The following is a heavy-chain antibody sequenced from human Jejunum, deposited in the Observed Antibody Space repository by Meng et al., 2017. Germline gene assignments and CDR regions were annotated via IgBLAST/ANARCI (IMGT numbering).Heavy chain of an antibody. CDR1: GGSISGYF. D-gene: IGHD1-26*01. CDR2: FTRGGAT. CDR3: ARHEVDFDN. J-gene: IGHJ4*02. Sequence: QLQQLGAGLLKASATLSLTCAVYGGSISGYFCSWSRQAPGEGLEWGWEFTRGGATNYNPSLKSRVTISADTSKYQFSLTLSSVSAADTAVYYCARHEVDFDNWGQGTLVTVSS. V-gene: IGHV4-34*02.